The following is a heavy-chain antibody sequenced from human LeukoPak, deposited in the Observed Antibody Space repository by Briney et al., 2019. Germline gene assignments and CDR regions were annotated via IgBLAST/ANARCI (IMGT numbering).Heavy chain of an antibody. CDR2: INPNSGGT. CDR3: ARGEQYSSSWSPSYYYYGMDV. V-gene: IGHV1-2*04. CDR1: GYTFTGYY. Sequence: ASVKVSCKASGYTFTGYYMHWVRQAPGQGLEWMGWINPNSGGTNYAQKFQGWVTMTRDTSISTAYMELSRLRSDDTAVYYCARGEQYSSSWSPSYYYYGMDVWGQGTTVTVSS. J-gene: IGHJ6*02. D-gene: IGHD6-13*01.